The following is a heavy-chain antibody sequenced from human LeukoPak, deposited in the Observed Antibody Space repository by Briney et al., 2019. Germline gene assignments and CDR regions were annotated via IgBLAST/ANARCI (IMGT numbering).Heavy chain of an antibody. J-gene: IGHJ4*02. CDR3: ASGTIFGVVMTIDY. Sequence: ASVKVSCKASGGTFISYAISWVRQAHGQGLEWMGGIIPIFGTANYAQKFQGRVTITTDESTSTAYMELSSLRSEDTAVYYCASGTIFGVVMTIDYWGQGTLVTVSS. V-gene: IGHV1-69*05. CDR1: GGTFISYA. CDR2: IIPIFGTA. D-gene: IGHD3-3*01.